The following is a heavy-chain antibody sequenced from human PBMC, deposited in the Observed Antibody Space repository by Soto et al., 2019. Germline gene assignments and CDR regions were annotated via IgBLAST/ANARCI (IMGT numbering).Heavy chain of an antibody. V-gene: IGHV4-31*03. J-gene: IGHJ6*02. CDR1: GGSISRGDYY. Sequence: QVQLQGSGPGLVKPSQTLSLTCTVSGGSISRGDYYWSWIRQHPGKGLEWIGYIYDSGTTYYNPSLESRVTRFVDTFKNQFSLRLNSVTAADTAVYFCARGFLEWLSQPLYGMDVWGQGTTVTVSS. D-gene: IGHD3-3*01. CDR2: IYDSGTT. CDR3: ARGFLEWLSQPLYGMDV.